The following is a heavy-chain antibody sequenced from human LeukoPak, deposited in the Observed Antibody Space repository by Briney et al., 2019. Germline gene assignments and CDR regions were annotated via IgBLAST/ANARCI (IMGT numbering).Heavy chain of an antibody. CDR3: AKDDGYGYVDY. D-gene: IGHD5-18*01. V-gene: IGHV3-33*06. J-gene: IGHJ4*02. CDR1: GFTFSSYG. CDR2: MWYDGSNK. Sequence: PGGSLRLSCAASGFTFSSYGMHWVRQAPGKGLEWVAVMWYDGSNKYYADSVKGRFTISRDNSKNTLYLQMNSLRAEDTAVYYCAKDDGYGYVDYWGQGTLVTVSS.